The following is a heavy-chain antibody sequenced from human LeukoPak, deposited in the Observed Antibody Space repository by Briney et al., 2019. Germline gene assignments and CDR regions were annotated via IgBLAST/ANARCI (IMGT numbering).Heavy chain of an antibody. D-gene: IGHD2-2*01. CDR1: GFTFSSYW. V-gene: IGHV3-7*01. CDR2: IKQDGSEK. J-gene: IGHJ5*02. CDR3: AGYCSSASCYRFDP. Sequence: GGSLRLSCAASGFTFSSYWMSWVRQAPGKGLEWVANIKQDGSEKYYVDSVKGRFTISRDNAKNSLYLQMNSLRAEDTAVYYCAGYCSSASCYRFDPWGQGTLVTVSS.